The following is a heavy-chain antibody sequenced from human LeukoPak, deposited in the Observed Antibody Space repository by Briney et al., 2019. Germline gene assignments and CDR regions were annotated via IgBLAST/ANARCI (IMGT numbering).Heavy chain of an antibody. V-gene: IGHV1-46*01. Sequence: ASVKVSCKASGYSLTNYYIHWVRQAPGQGLEWMGIINPSVGSATYAQDFQGRVTMTSDTSTSTVYMEMRSLTSEDTAAYYCARGLQPWLDYWGQGTLVTVSS. CDR2: INPSVGSA. CDR1: GYSLTNYY. D-gene: IGHD5-18*01. J-gene: IGHJ4*02. CDR3: ARGLQPWLDY.